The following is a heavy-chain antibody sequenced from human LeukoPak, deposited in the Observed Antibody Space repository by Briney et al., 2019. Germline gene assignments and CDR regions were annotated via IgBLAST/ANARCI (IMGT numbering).Heavy chain of an antibody. V-gene: IGHV3-30-3*01. CDR3: ARDSSDIRSLIAH. CDR1: GFTFSSYA. D-gene: IGHD2-15*01. Sequence: PGGSLRLSCAAPGFTFSSYAMHWVRQAPGKGLEWVAVISYDGSNKYYADSVKGRFTISRDNSKNTLYLQMNSLRAEDTAVYYCARDSSDIRSLIAHWGQGTLVTVSS. CDR2: ISYDGSNK. J-gene: IGHJ1*01.